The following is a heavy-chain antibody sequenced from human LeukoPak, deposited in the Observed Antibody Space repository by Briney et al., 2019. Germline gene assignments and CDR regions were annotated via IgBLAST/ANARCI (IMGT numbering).Heavy chain of an antibody. CDR3: AKEYDFWSGLDAFDI. Sequence: GGSLRLSCAASGFIVSSNYMTWVRQAPGKGLEWVSLIYSGGSTYYADSVKGRFTISRDNSKNTLYLRMNSLRAEDTAVYYCAKEYDFWSGLDAFDIWGQGTMVPSLQ. D-gene: IGHD3-3*01. J-gene: IGHJ3*02. CDR1: GFIVSSNY. V-gene: IGHV3-53*01. CDR2: IYSGGST.